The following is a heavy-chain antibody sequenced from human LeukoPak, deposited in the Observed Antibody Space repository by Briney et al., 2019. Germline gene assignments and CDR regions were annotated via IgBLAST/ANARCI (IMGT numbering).Heavy chain of an antibody. CDR3: ARWGYYYDSSGYYSFDY. CDR2: IYYSGST. J-gene: IGHJ4*02. Sequence: PSETLSLTCTVSGGSISYYYWSWIRQPPGKGLEWIGYIYYSGSTNYNPSLKSRVTISVDTSKNQFSLKLSSVTAADTAVYYCARWGYYYDSSGYYSFDYWGQGTLVTVSS. CDR1: GGSISYYY. V-gene: IGHV4-59*01. D-gene: IGHD3-22*01.